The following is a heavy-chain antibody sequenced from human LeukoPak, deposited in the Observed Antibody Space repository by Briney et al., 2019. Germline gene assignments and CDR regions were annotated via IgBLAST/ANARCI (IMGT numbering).Heavy chain of an antibody. Sequence: SQTLSLTCTVSGGSISSGTYYWSWIRQPAGKGLEWIGRIYASGSTNYNPSLKSRVTISPDTPKNQFSLELNSVTAADSAVYYCARGGISDFDIWGQGTMVTVSS. D-gene: IGHD3-3*02. CDR1: GGSISSGTYY. CDR3: ARGGISDFDI. J-gene: IGHJ3*02. CDR2: IYASGST. V-gene: IGHV4-61*02.